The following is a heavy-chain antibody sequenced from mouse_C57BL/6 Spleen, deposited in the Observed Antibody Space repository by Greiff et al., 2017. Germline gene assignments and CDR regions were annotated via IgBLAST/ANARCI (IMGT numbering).Heavy chain of an antibody. V-gene: IGHV1-72*01. Sequence: QVQLQQPGAELVKPGASVKLSCKASGYTFTSYWMHWVKQRPGRGLEWIGRIDPTSGGTKYNEKFQSKATLTVDKPSSTAYMQLSSLTSEDSAVYIYARSGDYDRMDYWGQGTSVTVSS. D-gene: IGHD2-4*01. J-gene: IGHJ4*01. CDR2: IDPTSGGT. CDR1: GYTFTSYW. CDR3: ARSGDYDRMDY.